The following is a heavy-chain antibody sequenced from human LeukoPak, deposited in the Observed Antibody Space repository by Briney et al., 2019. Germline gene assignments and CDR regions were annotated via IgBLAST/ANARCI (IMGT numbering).Heavy chain of an antibody. D-gene: IGHD6-19*01. CDR1: GFIFTDYW. CDR2: IKEDGSEK. J-gene: IGHJ1*01. CDR3: ATKGNSSGSFQH. V-gene: IGHV3-7*01. Sequence: GGSLRLSCAASGFIFTDYWMYWVRQAPGRGLAWVANIKEDGSEKYYADSVKGRFTISRDNSKNTLHLQMISLRPEDTAVYYCATKGNSSGSFQHWGQGTLVTVS.